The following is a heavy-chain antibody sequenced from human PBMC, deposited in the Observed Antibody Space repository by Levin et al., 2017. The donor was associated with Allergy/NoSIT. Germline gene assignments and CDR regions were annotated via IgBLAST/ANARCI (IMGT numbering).Heavy chain of an antibody. CDR3: GRGSGCWSATPDF. D-gene: IGHD3-3*01. Sequence: GESLKISCKASGYTFTSYDIIWVRQATGQGLEWMGWMNPNSGNTGYAQKFQGRVTMTRSTSISTAYMELRSLTSEDTAVYYCGRGSGCWSATPDFWGQGTLVTVSS. V-gene: IGHV1-8*01. CDR1: GYTFTSYD. J-gene: IGHJ4*02. CDR2: MNPNSGNT.